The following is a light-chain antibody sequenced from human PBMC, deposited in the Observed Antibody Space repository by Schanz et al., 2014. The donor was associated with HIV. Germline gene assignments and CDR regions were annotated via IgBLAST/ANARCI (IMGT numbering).Light chain of an antibody. CDR2: DVS. J-gene: IGLJ2*01. Sequence: QSALTQPPSASGSRGQSVTISCTGTSSDVGGYNSVSWYQQHPGKAPKLMIYDVSNRPSGVSDRFSGSKSGNTASLTISGLQAEDEADYYCSSQTSGSTLVVFGGGTKVTVL. CDR1: SSDVGGYNS. CDR3: SSQTSGSTLVV. V-gene: IGLV2-14*01.